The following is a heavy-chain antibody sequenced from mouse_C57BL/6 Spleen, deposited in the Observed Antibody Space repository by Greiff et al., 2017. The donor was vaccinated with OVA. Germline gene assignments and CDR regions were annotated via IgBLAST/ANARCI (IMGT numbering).Heavy chain of an antibody. V-gene: IGHV5-4*03. Sequence: EVKLMESGGGLVKPGGSLKLSCAASGFTFSSYAMSWVRQTPEKRLEWVATISDGGSYTYYPDNVKGRFTISRDNAKNNLYLQMSHLKSEDTAMYYCASYGNNYAMDYWGQGTSGTVSS. CDR1: GFTFSSYA. CDR3: ASYGNNYAMDY. J-gene: IGHJ4*01. D-gene: IGHD2-1*01. CDR2: ISDGGSYT.